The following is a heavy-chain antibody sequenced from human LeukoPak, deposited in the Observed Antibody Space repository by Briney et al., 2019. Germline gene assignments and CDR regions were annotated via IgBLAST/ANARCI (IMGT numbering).Heavy chain of an antibody. CDR2: INHSGST. J-gene: IGHJ6*02. D-gene: IGHD2-15*01. CDR1: GGSISTSLDY. V-gene: IGHV4-39*07. Sequence: SETLSLTCTVSGGSISTSLDYWDWIRQPPGKGLEWIGEINHSGSTNYNPSLKSRVTISVDTSKNQFSLKLSSVTAADTAVYYCARGRVVVAASPYYYYYYGMDVWGQGTTVTVSS. CDR3: ARGRVVVAASPYYYYYYGMDV.